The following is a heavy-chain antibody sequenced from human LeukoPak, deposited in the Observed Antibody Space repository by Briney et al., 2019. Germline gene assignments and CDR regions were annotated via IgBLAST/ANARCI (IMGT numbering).Heavy chain of an antibody. Sequence: ASVKVSCKASGYTFTSYYMQWVRQAPGQGLEWMGIINPSGGSTTYAQKFQGRVSMTRDTSTGTVYMELSSLTSEDTAVYYCARESGRYDRAFDIWGQGTMVTVSS. CDR3: ARESGRYDRAFDI. CDR2: INPSGGST. V-gene: IGHV1-46*01. D-gene: IGHD3-22*01. CDR1: GYTFTSYY. J-gene: IGHJ3*02.